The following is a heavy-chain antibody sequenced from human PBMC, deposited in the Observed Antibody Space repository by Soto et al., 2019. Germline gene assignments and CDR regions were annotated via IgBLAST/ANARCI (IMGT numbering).Heavy chain of an antibody. D-gene: IGHD1-26*01. V-gene: IGHV4-59*01. CDR1: GGSITSYY. J-gene: IGHJ4*02. CDR2: IYHSGST. Sequence: PSETLSLTCAVSGGSITSYYWSWIRQAPGKGLEWIGYIYHSGSTDYNPSLKSRVTMSLDTSKNQVSLRLTSVTAADTAVYYCARVAGSPDYWGQGTLVTVSS. CDR3: ARVAGSPDY.